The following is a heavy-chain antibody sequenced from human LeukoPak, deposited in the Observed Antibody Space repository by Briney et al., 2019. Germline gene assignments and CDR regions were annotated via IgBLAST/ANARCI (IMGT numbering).Heavy chain of an antibody. CDR2: IYPGDSDT. CDR3: ARQGKVGNIAVAVGSLFDP. Sequence: GESLKISCKGSGYSFTNYWIGWVRQMPGKGLEWMGMIYPGDSDTRYSPSFQGQVTISADKSISTAYLQLSSLKASDTAMYYCARQGKVGNIAVAVGSLFDPWGQGTLVTVSS. CDR1: GYSFTNYW. J-gene: IGHJ5*02. D-gene: IGHD6-19*01. V-gene: IGHV5-51*01.